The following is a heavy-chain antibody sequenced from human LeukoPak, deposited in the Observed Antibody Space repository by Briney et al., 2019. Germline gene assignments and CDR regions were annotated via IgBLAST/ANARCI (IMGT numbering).Heavy chain of an antibody. CDR1: GYTFTNYD. CDR2: VNPDSGNT. V-gene: IGHV1-8*01. Sequence: ASVKVSCKASGYTFTNYDINWVRQATGQGLEWMGWVNPDSGNTGYAQKFQGRVTMTRNTSISTAYMELSGLRPDDTAVYYCASPADSSGYFDYWGQGTLVTVSS. J-gene: IGHJ4*02. CDR3: ASPADSSGYFDY. D-gene: IGHD3-22*01.